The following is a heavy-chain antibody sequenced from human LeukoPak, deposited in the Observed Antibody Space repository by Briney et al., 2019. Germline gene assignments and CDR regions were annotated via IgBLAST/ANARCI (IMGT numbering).Heavy chain of an antibody. CDR3: AHLGYNSGVFDP. CDR1: GYSFSTYG. J-gene: IGHJ5*02. V-gene: IGHV1-2*02. D-gene: IGHD5-18*01. Sequence: AASVKVSCKASGYSFSTYGMSWVRQAPGQGLEWMGWINPNSGGTNYAQKFQGRVTMTRDTSISTAYMELSRLRSDDTAVYYCAHLGYNSGVFDPWGQGTLVTVSS. CDR2: INPNSGGT.